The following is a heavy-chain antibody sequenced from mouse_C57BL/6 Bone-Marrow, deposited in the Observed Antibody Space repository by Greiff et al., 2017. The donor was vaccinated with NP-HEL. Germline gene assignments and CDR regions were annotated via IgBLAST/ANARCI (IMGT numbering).Heavy chain of an antibody. CDR2: IDPESGDT. V-gene: IGHV14-4*01. J-gene: IGHJ2*01. Sequence: EVKLQESGAELVRPGASVKLSCTASGFNITDDYMHWVKQRPEQGLGWIGWIDPESGDTEYASKFQGKATITADTSSNTAYLQLSSLPSEDTAVYYCTPQTSRATSFDYWGQGTTLTVSS. CDR3: TPQTSRATSFDY. D-gene: IGHD3-2*01. CDR1: GFNITDDY.